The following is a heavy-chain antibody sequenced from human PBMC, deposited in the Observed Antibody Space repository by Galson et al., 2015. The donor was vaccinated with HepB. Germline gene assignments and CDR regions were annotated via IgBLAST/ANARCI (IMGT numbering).Heavy chain of an antibody. CDR2: INQGGSEE. CDR1: GFTYSNYW. D-gene: IGHD3-10*01. V-gene: IGHV3-7*03. J-gene: IGHJ4*02. Sequence: SLRLSCAVSGFTYSNYWMSWVRQAPGKGLEWVANINQGGSEEYYVDSVKGRFTISRDNAKNSLYLQMNSLRGDDSAVYYCARAGSAGSVDHWGQGTLVTVSS. CDR3: ARAGSAGSVDH.